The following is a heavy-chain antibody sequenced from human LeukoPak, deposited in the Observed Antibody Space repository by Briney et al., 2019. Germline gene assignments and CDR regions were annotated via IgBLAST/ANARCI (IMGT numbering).Heavy chain of an antibody. D-gene: IGHD4-17*01. Sequence: QPGGSLRLSCAASGFTFSSYGMNWVRQVPGKGLEWVSQISSRSTGIYYAESVKGRFTISRDNAKNSLYVQMNSLKDEDTAVYYCARAKTLTTSDYWGRGTLVTVSS. J-gene: IGHJ4*02. CDR2: ISSRSTGI. CDR1: GFTFSSYG. V-gene: IGHV3-48*02. CDR3: ARAKTLTTSDY.